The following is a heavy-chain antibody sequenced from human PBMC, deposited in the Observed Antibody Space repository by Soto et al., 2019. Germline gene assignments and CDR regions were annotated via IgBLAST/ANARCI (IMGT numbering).Heavy chain of an antibody. CDR3: TRSTADYYDSSYYYYYGMDV. J-gene: IGHJ6*02. CDR1: GFTFSSYA. Sequence: GGSLRLSCVASGFTFSSYAVSWVRQAPGKGLEWVGRIRSKANSYATAYAASVKGRFTISRDDSKNTAYLQMNSLKTEDTAVYYCTRSTADYYDSSYYYYYGMDVWGQGTTVTVSS. D-gene: IGHD3-22*01. V-gene: IGHV3-73*01. CDR2: IRSKANSYAT.